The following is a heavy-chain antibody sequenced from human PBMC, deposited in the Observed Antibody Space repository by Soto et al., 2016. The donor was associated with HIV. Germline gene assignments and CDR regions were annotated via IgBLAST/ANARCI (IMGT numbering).Heavy chain of an antibody. CDR3: ARCGQLTRAYGMDV. Sequence: QVQLVESGGGLVKPGGSLRLSCAASRFTFSDYYMSWIRQAPGKGLEWVSYISSSSSYTNYADSVKGRFTISRDNAKNSLYLQMNSLRAEDTAVYYCARCGQLTRAYGMDVWGQGTTVTVSS. J-gene: IGHJ6*02. CDR2: ISSSSSYT. D-gene: IGHD1-1*01. V-gene: IGHV3-11*05. CDR1: RFTFSDYY.